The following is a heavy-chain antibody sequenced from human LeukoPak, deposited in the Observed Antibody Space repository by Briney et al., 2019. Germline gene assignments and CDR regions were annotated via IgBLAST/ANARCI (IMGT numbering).Heavy chain of an antibody. CDR3: AKSAYGGNSEVVSWFDP. Sequence: GGSLRLSCAASGFTFSSYAMSWVRQAPGKGLEWVSAISGSGGSTYYADSVKGRFTISRDNSKNTLYLQMNSLRAEDTAVYYCAKSAYGGNSEVVSWFDPWGQGTLVTVSS. V-gene: IGHV3-23*01. CDR1: GFTFSSYA. J-gene: IGHJ5*02. CDR2: ISGSGGST. D-gene: IGHD4-23*01.